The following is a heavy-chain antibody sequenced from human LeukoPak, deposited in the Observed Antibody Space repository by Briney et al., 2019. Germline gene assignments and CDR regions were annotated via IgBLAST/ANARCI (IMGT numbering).Heavy chain of an antibody. J-gene: IGHJ4*02. D-gene: IGHD1-26*01. CDR2: INHSGTT. Sequence: SETLSLTCAVYGGSFSGYYWNWIRQPPGKGLEWIGEINHSGTTNYNPSLKSRVTLSVDTSKNQFSLKLTSVTAADTAVYYCAXXELGVSYWGQGTLVIVS. CDR1: GGSFSGYY. CDR3: AXXELGVSY. V-gene: IGHV4-34*01.